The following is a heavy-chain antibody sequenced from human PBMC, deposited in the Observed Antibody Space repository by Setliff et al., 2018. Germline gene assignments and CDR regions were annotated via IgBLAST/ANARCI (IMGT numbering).Heavy chain of an antibody. CDR3: GKDSFLNQPVDY. J-gene: IGHJ4*02. CDR1: GFTFSNYE. V-gene: IGHV3-48*03. Sequence: LRLSCAASGFTFSNYEMNWVRQAPGKGLEWVSYISYSGSTMYYADSVKGRFTISRDNSRNTLYLEMDGLRVEDTAVYYCGKDSFLNQPVDYWGQGTLVTVSS. CDR2: ISYSGSTM.